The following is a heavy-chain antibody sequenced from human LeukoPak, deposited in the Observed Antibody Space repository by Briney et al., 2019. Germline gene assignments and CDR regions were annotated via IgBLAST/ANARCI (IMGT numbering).Heavy chain of an antibody. CDR1: VGSFSSGTFY. CDR3: ARPGGRLARSPFDY. D-gene: IGHD6-19*01. V-gene: IGHV4-39*01. CDR2: IHFSGGT. Sequence: LETLSLTCTLSVGSFSSGTFYRAWIRQPPGKGLECVGIIHFSGGTYKNPSLKSRVTISVDTSKNQFSLKVTSVTAADTAVYYCARPGGRLARSPFDYWGQGTLVTVSS. J-gene: IGHJ4*02.